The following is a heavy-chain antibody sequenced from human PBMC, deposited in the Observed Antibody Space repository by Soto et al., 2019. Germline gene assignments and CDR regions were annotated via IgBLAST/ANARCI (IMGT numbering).Heavy chain of an antibody. CDR1: GFAFTHVW. CDR3: AADRYCSSNTCPGAFDI. CDR2: IKKKIDGETK. Sequence: EVQLLESGGDLAEPGGSLRLSCAASGFAFTHVWMTWVRQAPGRGLERVGRIKKKIDGETKNYAAPVKGRFTISRDDSKNTLYLQMNSLKTDDSAVYYCAADRYCSSNTCPGAFDIWGQGTTV. V-gene: IGHV3-15*01. J-gene: IGHJ3*02. D-gene: IGHD2-2*01.